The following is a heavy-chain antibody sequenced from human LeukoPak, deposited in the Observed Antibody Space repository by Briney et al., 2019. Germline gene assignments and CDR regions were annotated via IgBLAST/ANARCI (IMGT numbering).Heavy chain of an antibody. CDR3: ARAGFALAPHRGTPFDY. CDR2: INHSGST. V-gene: IGHV4-34*01. Sequence: SETLSLTCAVYGGSFSGYYWSWIRQPPGKGLEWIGEINHSGSTNYSPSLKSRVTISVNTSKNQFSLKLTSVTAADTAVYYCARAGFALAPHRGTPFDYRGQGTLVTVSS. CDR1: GGSFSGYY. D-gene: IGHD6-6*01. J-gene: IGHJ4*02.